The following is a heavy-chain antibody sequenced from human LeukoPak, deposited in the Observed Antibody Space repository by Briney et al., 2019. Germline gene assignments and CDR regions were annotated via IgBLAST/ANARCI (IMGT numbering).Heavy chain of an antibody. V-gene: IGHV3-30-3*01. CDR2: ISYDGNNK. CDR1: GFTFSSYA. CDR3: ARSEWELPPHFDY. Sequence: GGSLRLSCAASGFTFSSYAMHWVRQAPGKGLEWVAVISYDGNNKYYTDSVKGRFTISRDNSKNTLYLQMSSLRPEDTAVYYCARSEWELPPHFDYWGQGTLVTVSS. J-gene: IGHJ4*02. D-gene: IGHD1-26*01.